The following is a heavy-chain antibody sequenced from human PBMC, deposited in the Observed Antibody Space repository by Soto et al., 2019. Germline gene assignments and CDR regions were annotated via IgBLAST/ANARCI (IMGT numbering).Heavy chain of an antibody. CDR3: ANSPDYDILTGPIDY. V-gene: IGHV3-23*01. CDR1: GFTFSSYA. CDR2: ISGSGGST. D-gene: IGHD3-9*01. Sequence: EVQLLESGGGLVQPGGSLRLSCAASGFTFSSYAMSWVRQAPGKGLEWVSAISGSGGSTYYADSVTGRFTISRDNSKNTLYLQMNSLRAEDTAVYYCANSPDYDILTGPIDYWGQGTLVTVSS. J-gene: IGHJ4*02.